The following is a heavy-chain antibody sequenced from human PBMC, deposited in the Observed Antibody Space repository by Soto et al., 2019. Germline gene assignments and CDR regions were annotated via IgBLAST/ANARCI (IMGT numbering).Heavy chain of an antibody. CDR3: ARRWYTSGWSIFDY. V-gene: IGHV4-59*08. Sequence: QVQLQESGPGLVRPSETLSLTCTVSGDSPTRYHWSWIRQPPGKGLEWVGFISNRGTTSYYPSLKRRVAISVDTSKHQFSLNLSSVTAADTAVYYCARRWYTSGWSIFDYWGQGTLVTVSS. CDR2: ISNRGTT. J-gene: IGHJ4*02. D-gene: IGHD6-19*01. CDR1: GDSPTRYH.